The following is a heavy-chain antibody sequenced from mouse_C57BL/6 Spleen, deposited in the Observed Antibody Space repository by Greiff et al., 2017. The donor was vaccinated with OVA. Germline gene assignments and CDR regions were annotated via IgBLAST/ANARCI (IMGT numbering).Heavy chain of an antibody. Sequence: VQLKQSGPELVKPGASVKISCKASGYSFTGYYMNWVKQSPEKSLEWIGEINPSTGGTTYNQKFKAKATLTVDKSSSTAYMQLKSLTSEDSAVYYCARKDSLLSRAMDDWGQGTSVTVSS. J-gene: IGHJ4*01. CDR1: GYSFTGYY. CDR3: ARKDSLLSRAMDD. CDR2: INPSTGGT. D-gene: IGHD2-1*01. V-gene: IGHV1-42*01.